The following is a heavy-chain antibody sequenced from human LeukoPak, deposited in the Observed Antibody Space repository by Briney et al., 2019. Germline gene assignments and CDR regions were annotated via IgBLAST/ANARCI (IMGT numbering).Heavy chain of an antibody. CDR3: ARDRRPRGYYYYGMDV. J-gene: IGHJ6*02. D-gene: IGHD3-10*01. CDR1: GFTFSSYG. CDR2: MWYDGSNK. V-gene: IGHV3-33*01. Sequence: GGSLRLSCAASGFTFSSYGMHWVRQAPGKGLEWVAVMWYDGSNKYYADSVKGRFTISRDNSKNTLYLQMNSLRAEDTAVYYCARDRRPRGYYYYGMDVWGQGTTVTVSS.